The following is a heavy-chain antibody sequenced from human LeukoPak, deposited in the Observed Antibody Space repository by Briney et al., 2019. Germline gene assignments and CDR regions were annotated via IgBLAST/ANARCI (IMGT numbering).Heavy chain of an antibody. CDR2: ISSSSNTK. V-gene: IGHV3-48*04. J-gene: IGHJ6*04. Sequence: GGSLRLSCAASGFTFSNYNMNWVRQAPGKGLEWVSYISSSSNTKYCADSVKGRFTISRDNAKNSLYLQMNSLRAEGTAVYYCAELGITMIGGVWGKGTTVTISS. D-gene: IGHD3-10*02. CDR1: GFTFSNYN. CDR3: AELGITMIGGV.